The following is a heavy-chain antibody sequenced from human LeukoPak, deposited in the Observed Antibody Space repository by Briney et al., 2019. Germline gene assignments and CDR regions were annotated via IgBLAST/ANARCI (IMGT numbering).Heavy chain of an antibody. V-gene: IGHV4-31*03. D-gene: IGHD6-19*01. CDR2: I. CDR1: GGSISSGGYY. Sequence: SETLSLTCTVSGGSISSGGYYWAWIRQHPGKGLEWIGYIYNPSLKSRVTISVDTSKNQFSLKLRSVTAADTAVYYCARRRGNSSGFQGYYFDYWGQGTLVTVSS. CDR3: ARRRGNSSGFQGYYFDY. J-gene: IGHJ4*02.